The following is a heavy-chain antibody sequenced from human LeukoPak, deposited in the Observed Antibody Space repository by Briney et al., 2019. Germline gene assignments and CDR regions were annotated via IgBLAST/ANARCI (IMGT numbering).Heavy chain of an antibody. Sequence: PGRSLRLSCAASGFTFSSYWMHWVRQAPGRGLVWVSRISTDGSSTSYADSVKGRFTIPRDNPKNTLYLQMNSLRSEDTAVYYCTRGVIVGATSALGHWGQGTLVTVSS. CDR2: ISTDGSST. J-gene: IGHJ1*01. CDR3: TRGVIVGATSALGH. D-gene: IGHD1-26*01. V-gene: IGHV3-74*01. CDR1: GFTFSSYW.